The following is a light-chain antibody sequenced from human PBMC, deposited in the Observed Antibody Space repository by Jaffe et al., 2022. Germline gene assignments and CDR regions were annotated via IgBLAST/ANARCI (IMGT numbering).Light chain of an antibody. Sequence: QSVLTQPPSVSGAPGQRVTISCTGSSSNIGAHYAVNWYQQLPRTAPKVLIYGNTNRPSGVPDRFSGSKSGTSASLAITGLQAEDEADYYCQSYDDSLSGYVFGTGTKVTVL. V-gene: IGLV1-40*01. CDR2: GNT. CDR3: QSYDDSLSGYV. CDR1: SSNIGAHYA. J-gene: IGLJ1*01.